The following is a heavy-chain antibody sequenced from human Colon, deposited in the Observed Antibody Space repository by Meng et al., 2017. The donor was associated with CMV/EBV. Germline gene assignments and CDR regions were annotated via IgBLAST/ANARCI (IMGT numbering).Heavy chain of an antibody. D-gene: IGHD3-3*01. V-gene: IGHV1-69*10. J-gene: IGHJ3*02. CDR1: GGTFSSYA. CDR2: IIPILGIA. Sequence: SVKVSCKASGGTFSSYAISWVRQAPGQGLEWMGGIIPILGIANYAQKFQGRVTITADKSTSTAYMELSSLRSEDTAVYYCARARDFWRGYYTDAFDIWGQGTMVTVSS. CDR3: ARARDFWRGYYTDAFDI.